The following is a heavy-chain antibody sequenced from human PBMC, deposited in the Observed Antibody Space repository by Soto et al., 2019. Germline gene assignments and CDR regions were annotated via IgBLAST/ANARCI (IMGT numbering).Heavy chain of an antibody. Sequence: SETLSLTCTVSGGSISSGGYYWSWIRQHPGKGLEWIGYIYYSGSTYYNPSLKSRVTISVDTSKNQFSLKLSSVTAADTAVYYCARVTRLWFGESENYYYYGMDVWGQGTTVTVSS. J-gene: IGHJ6*02. V-gene: IGHV4-31*03. CDR3: ARVTRLWFGESENYYYYGMDV. D-gene: IGHD3-10*01. CDR2: IYYSGST. CDR1: GGSISSGGYY.